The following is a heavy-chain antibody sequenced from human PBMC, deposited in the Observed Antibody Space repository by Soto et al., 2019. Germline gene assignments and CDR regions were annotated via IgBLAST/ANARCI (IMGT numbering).Heavy chain of an antibody. CDR2: ISSSGSTI. CDR3: ARDIRAGNTMVRGVITAFDY. Sequence: GGSLRLSCAASGFTFSDYYMSWIRQAPGKGLEWVSYISSSGSTIYYADSVKGRFTISRDNAKNSLYLQMNSLRAEDTAVYYCARDIRAGNTMVRGVITAFDYWGQGTLVTVSS. J-gene: IGHJ4*02. CDR1: GFTFSDYY. V-gene: IGHV3-11*01. D-gene: IGHD3-10*01.